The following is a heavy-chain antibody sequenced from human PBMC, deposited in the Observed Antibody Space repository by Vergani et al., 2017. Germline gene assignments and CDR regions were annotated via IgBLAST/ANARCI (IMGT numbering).Heavy chain of an antibody. D-gene: IGHD3-10*01. CDR1: GFSLSTSGMC. CDR3: AHSGSGSYRVAFDI. CDR2: IDWDDDK. J-gene: IGHJ3*02. Sequence: QVTLRESGPALVKPTQTLTLTCTFSGFSLSTSGMCVSWIRQPPGKALEWLALIDWDDDKYYSTSLKTRLTISKDTSKNQVVLTMTNMDPVDTATYYCAHSGSGSYRVAFDIWGQGTMVTVSS. V-gene: IGHV2-70*01.